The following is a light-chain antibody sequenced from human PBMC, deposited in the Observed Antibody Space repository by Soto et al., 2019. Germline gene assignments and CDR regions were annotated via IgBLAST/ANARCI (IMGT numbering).Light chain of an antibody. CDR1: SSNIGAGYD. CDR2: GNS. V-gene: IGLV1-40*01. Sequence: QSVLTQPPSVSGAPGQRGTLSCTWSSSNIGAGYDVHWYQQLPGTAPKLLIYGNSNRPSGVPDRFSGSKSGTSASLAITGLQAEDEADYYCQSYDSRLSAVVFGGGTKLNVL. CDR3: QSYDSRLSAVV. J-gene: IGLJ2*01.